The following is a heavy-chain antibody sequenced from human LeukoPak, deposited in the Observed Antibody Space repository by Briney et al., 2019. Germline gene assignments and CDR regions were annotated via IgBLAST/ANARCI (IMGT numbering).Heavy chain of an antibody. V-gene: IGHV3-53*01. CDR2: IYSGGST. Sequence: GGSLRLSCAASGFTVSSNYMSWVRQAPGKGLEWVSVIYSGGSTYYADSVKGRFTISRDNSKNTLYLQMNSLRAEDTAVYYCARRPITPDYYYMDVWGKGTTVTVSS. CDR3: ARRPITPDYYYMDV. CDR1: GFTVSSNY. D-gene: IGHD4-23*01. J-gene: IGHJ6*03.